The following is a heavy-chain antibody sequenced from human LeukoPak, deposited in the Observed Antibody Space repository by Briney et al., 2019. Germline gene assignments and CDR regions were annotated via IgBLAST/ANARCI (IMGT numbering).Heavy chain of an antibody. Sequence: AASVKVSCKASGYTFTIYGISWVRQAPGQGLEWLGWISAYNGNTNYVQNLQGRVTMTTDTSTSTVYMELRSLRSDDTAVYYCARDGAERPHYMDVWGKGTTVTVSS. J-gene: IGHJ6*03. CDR3: ARDGAERPHYMDV. CDR2: ISAYNGNT. V-gene: IGHV1-18*01. CDR1: GYTFTIYG. D-gene: IGHD3-16*01.